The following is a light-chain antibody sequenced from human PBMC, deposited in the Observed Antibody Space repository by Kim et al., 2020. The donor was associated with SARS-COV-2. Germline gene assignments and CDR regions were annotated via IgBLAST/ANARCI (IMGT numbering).Light chain of an antibody. CDR3: SSYAVSTNWV. V-gene: IGLV2-23*02. CDR2: EVN. J-gene: IGLJ3*02. Sequence: GQSITISCTGTSSDIGSYNLVSWYQQHRGKAPKLMIYEVNQWPSGVSSRFAGSKCGNTASLTISGLQAEDEADYYGSSYAVSTNWVFGGGTQLTVL. CDR1: SSDIGSYNL.